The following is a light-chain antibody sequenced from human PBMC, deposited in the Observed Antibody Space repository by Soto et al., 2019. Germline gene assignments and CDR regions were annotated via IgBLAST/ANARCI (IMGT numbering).Light chain of an antibody. V-gene: IGLV3-21*04. Sequence: SYELTQPPSVSGAPGKTASISCGGNNIGSKGVHCYQQKPGQAPVLVIYSDTDLPPVIPERFSGSNSANLATLTISRVGAGDEADYYCQVWDSGSAPVVFGGGTKLTVL. CDR3: QVWDSGSAPVV. J-gene: IGLJ2*01. CDR2: SDT. CDR1: NIGSKG.